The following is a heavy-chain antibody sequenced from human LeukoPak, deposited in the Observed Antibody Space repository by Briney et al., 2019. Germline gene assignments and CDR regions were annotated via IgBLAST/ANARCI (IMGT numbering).Heavy chain of an antibody. CDR1: GGTFSSYA. V-gene: IGHV1-69*13. J-gene: IGHJ5*02. Sequence: SVKVSCKASGGTFSSYAISLVRQAPGQGLEWMGGIIPIFGTANYAQKFQGRVTITADESTSTAYMELSSLRSEDTAVYYCASVGYSSSHRVGFDPWGQGTLVTVSS. CDR3: ASVGYSSSHRVGFDP. D-gene: IGHD6-13*01. CDR2: IIPIFGTA.